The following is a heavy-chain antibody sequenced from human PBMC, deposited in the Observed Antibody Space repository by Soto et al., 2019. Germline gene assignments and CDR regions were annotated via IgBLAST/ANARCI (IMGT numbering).Heavy chain of an antibody. Sequence: GGSLRLSCAASGFTFGTHAMTWVRQAPGKGLECISFISSNSSSIIYADSVKGRFTISRDNGKNSLYLQMNSLRVEDTAVYFCARGPGAGAWLIDYWGQGTLVTVSS. V-gene: IGHV3-48*01. D-gene: IGHD3-9*01. CDR1: GFTFGTHA. J-gene: IGHJ4*02. CDR2: ISSNSSSI. CDR3: ARGPGAGAWLIDY.